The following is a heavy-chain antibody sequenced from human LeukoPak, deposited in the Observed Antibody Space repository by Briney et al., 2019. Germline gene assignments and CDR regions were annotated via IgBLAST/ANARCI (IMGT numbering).Heavy chain of an antibody. J-gene: IGHJ4*02. Sequence: SETLPLTCTVSGGSISSSSYYWGWIRQPPGKGLEWIGSIYYSGSTYYNPSLRSRVTISVDTSKNQFSLKLSSVTAADTAVYYCARVGGFEEDYWGQGTLVTVSS. CDR1: GGSISSSSYY. CDR2: IYYSGST. D-gene: IGHD3-16*01. V-gene: IGHV4-39*07. CDR3: ARVGGFEEDY.